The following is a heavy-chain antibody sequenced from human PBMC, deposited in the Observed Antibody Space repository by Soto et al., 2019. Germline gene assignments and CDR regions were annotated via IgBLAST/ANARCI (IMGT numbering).Heavy chain of an antibody. V-gene: IGHV3-33*01. D-gene: IGHD2-2*01. CDR1: GFPCSSYG. J-gene: IGHJ6*02. CDR2: IWYDGSNK. Sequence: LXXSFASSGFPCSSYGMHWVRQAPGKGLEWVAVIWYDGSNKYYADSVKGRFTISRDNSKNTLYLQMNSLRAEDTAVYYCARSSIVVVPAAMLYYYYGMDVWGQGTKVTVYS. CDR3: ARSSIVVVPAAMLYYYYGMDV.